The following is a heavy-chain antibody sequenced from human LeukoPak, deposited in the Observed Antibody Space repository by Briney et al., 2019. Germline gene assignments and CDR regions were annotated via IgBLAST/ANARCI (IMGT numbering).Heavy chain of an antibody. V-gene: IGHV3-30*02. J-gene: IGHJ2*01. CDR2: ITSDGSGQ. CDR1: GFTFSPSG. CDR3: AKGLGKAGASNTWYFDL. Sequence: GGSLRLSSAASGFTFSPSGMHWVRQAPGKGPEWAAFITSDGSGQYYADSVKGRFTISRDNSKDTLFLQMNSLRVEDTAVYYCAKGLGKAGASNTWYFDLWGRGTLVTVSS. D-gene: IGHD6-13*01.